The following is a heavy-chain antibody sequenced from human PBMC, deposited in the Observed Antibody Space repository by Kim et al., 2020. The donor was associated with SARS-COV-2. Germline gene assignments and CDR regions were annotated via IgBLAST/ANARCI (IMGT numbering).Heavy chain of an antibody. CDR3: AKAEPIDRDRYVDWLVVSYYYYGIDV. CDR2: ISGSGGST. J-gene: IGHJ6*02. V-gene: IGHV3-23*01. D-gene: IGHD3-9*01. Sequence: GGSLRLSCAASGFTFSSYAMSWVRQAPGKGLEWVSAISGSGGSTYYADSVKGRFTISRDSSKNTLYLQMNSLRAEDTAVYYCAKAEPIDRDRYVDWLVVSYYYYGIDVWGQGTTVTVSS. CDR1: GFTFSSYA.